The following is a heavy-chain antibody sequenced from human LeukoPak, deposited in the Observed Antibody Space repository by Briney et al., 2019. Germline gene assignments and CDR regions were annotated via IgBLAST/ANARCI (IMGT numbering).Heavy chain of an antibody. V-gene: IGHV1-69*13. CDR3: ASYDIVVVTAFDY. Sequence: GASVKVSCKASGGTFSSYAISWVRQAPGQGLEWMGGIIPIFGTANYAQKFQGRVTITADESTSTAYVELSSLRSEDTAVYYCASYDIVVVTAFDYWGQGTLVTVSS. D-gene: IGHD2-21*02. CDR2: IIPIFGTA. CDR1: GGTFSSYA. J-gene: IGHJ4*02.